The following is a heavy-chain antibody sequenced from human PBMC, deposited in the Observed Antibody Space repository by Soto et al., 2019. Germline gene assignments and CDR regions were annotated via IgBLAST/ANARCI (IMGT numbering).Heavy chain of an antibody. Sequence: SVKVSCKASGGTFSSYAISWVRQAPGQGLEWMGGIIPIFGTANYAQKFQGRVTITADESTSTAYMELSSLRSEDTAVYYCARDRGYSGFALRYGMDVWGQGTTVTVSS. CDR3: ARDRGYSGFALRYGMDV. CDR2: IIPIFGTA. J-gene: IGHJ6*02. V-gene: IGHV1-69*13. CDR1: GGTFSSYA. D-gene: IGHD5-12*01.